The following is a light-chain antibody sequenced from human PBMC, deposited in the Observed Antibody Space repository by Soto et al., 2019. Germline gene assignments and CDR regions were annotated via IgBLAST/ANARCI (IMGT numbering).Light chain of an antibody. CDR3: QQYYSYPPFT. V-gene: IGKV1-8*01. CDR1: QGISSY. CDR2: AAS. J-gene: IGKJ3*01. Sequence: AIRMTQSPSSLSASSGDRVTITCRASQGISSYLAWYQQKPGKAPKLLIYAASTLQSGVPSRFSGSGSGTDFTLTISCLQSEDSATYYCQQYYSYPPFTFGPGTKVDIK.